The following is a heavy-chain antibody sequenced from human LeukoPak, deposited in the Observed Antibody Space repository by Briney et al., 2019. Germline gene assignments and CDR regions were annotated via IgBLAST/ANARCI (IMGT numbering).Heavy chain of an antibody. J-gene: IGHJ4*02. D-gene: IGHD6-13*01. Sequence: GGSLRLSRAASGFTFSSYGMHWVRQAPGKGLEWVAVISYDGSNKYYADSVKGRFTISRDNSKNTLYLQMNSLRAEDTAVYYCARSAAAGFSYYSYYFDYWGQGTLVTVSS. CDR1: GFTFSSYG. V-gene: IGHV3-30*03. CDR2: ISYDGSNK. CDR3: ARSAAAGFSYYSYYFDY.